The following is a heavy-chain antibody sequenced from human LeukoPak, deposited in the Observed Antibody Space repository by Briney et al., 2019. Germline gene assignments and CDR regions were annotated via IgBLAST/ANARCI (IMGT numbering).Heavy chain of an antibody. D-gene: IGHD3-10*01. Sequence: SETLSLTCTVSGGSISSGSYYWGWLRQPPGRGLEWLGNVYYSGSAYYNPSLKSRVTISVNTSNNQFSLKLSSVTAADTAMYYCARSHRFGSYYNYWGQGTLVTVSS. CDR1: GGSISSGSYY. CDR2: VYYSGSA. V-gene: IGHV4-39*01. CDR3: ARSHRFGSYYNY. J-gene: IGHJ4*02.